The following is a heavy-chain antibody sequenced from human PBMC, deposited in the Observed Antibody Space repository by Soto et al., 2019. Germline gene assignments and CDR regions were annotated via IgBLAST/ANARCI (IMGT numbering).Heavy chain of an antibody. CDR3: AKLVRDDVRRSDLDH. J-gene: IGHJ4*02. Sequence: ASGTPSLTCTFSGDSNTAAYSNWGWIRQPPWKGLEWIGTFYYSGTTSQNPPLRSRITISGDTSRNQFSLNLRSVTAADSGVYYCAKLVRDDVRRSDLDHWGQGTLVTVSS. V-gene: IGHV4-39*05. CDR2: FYYSGTT. CDR1: GDSNTAAYSN. D-gene: IGHD3-10*02.